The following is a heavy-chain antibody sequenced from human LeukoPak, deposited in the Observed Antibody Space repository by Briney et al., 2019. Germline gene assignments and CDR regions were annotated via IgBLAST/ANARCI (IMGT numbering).Heavy chain of an antibody. CDR2: INAGNGNT. CDR3: ARVVGHFGVVIKRFDP. Sequence: ASVKVSCTASGYTFTSYAMHWVRQAPGQRLEWMGWINAGNGNTKYSQKLQGRVTMTTDTSTSTAYMELRSLRSDDTAVYYCARVVGHFGVVIKRFDPWGQGTLVTVSS. D-gene: IGHD3-3*01. CDR1: GYTFTSYA. J-gene: IGHJ5*02. V-gene: IGHV1-3*01.